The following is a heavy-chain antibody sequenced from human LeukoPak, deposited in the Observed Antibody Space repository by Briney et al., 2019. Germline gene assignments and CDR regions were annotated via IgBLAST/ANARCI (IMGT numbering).Heavy chain of an antibody. Sequence: GGSLRLSCAASGFTFSSYAMSWVRQAPGKGLEWVSGISGSGGSTYYADSVKGRFTISRDNSKNTLYLQMNSLRAEDTAVYYCAKDRRTSIVGYSSLSESDFWGQGTLVTVSS. J-gene: IGHJ4*02. CDR3: AKDRRTSIVGYSSLSESDF. CDR2: ISGSGGST. D-gene: IGHD6-6*01. V-gene: IGHV3-23*01. CDR1: GFTFSSYA.